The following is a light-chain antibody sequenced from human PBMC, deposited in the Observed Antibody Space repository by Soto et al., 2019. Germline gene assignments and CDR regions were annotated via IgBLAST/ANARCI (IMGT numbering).Light chain of an antibody. J-gene: IGLJ2*01. V-gene: IGLV2-8*01. Sequence: QSALTQPPSASGSPGQSVTISCSGTSSDVGGYDFVSWYQEQPGKAPKLIIYEVTKRPSGVPDRFSGSKSGNTASLTVSGLPADDQADYYCISHAGSNNSVFGGGTKLTVL. CDR1: SSDVGGYDF. CDR3: ISHAGSNNSV. CDR2: EVT.